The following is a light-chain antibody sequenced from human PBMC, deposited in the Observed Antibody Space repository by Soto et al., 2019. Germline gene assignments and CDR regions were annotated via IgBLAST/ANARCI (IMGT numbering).Light chain of an antibody. J-gene: IGLJ2*01. V-gene: IGLV2-8*01. Sequence: QSALTQPPSASGSPGQSVTISCTGTSSDVGGYNYVSWYQQHPGKAPKLMIYEVSKRPSGVPDRFSGSKSGNTASLTVSGLRAEDESDYHCSSYAGSIHSVVFGGGP. CDR3: SSYAGSIHSVV. CDR1: SSDVGGYNY. CDR2: EVS.